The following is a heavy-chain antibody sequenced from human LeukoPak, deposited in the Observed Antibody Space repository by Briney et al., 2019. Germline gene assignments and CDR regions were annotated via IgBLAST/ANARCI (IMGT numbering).Heavy chain of an antibody. Sequence: ASAKVSCKASGYTFTGYYMHWVRQAPGQGLEWMGRINPNSGGTNYAQKFQGRVTMTRDTSISTAYMELSRLRSDDTAVYYCARPVLKGYDNCGYWGQGTLVTVSS. CDR1: GYTFTGYY. J-gene: IGHJ4*02. CDR2: INPNSGGT. V-gene: IGHV1-2*06. CDR3: ARPVLKGYDNCGY. D-gene: IGHD1-20*01.